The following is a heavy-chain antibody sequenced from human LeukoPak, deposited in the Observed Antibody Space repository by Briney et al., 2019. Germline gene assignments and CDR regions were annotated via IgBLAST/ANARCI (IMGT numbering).Heavy chain of an antibody. CDR1: GFTFSSYS. CDR3: AAAKVGARGGLDY. V-gene: IGHV3-48*04. J-gene: IGHJ4*02. D-gene: IGHD1-26*01. CDR2: ISSSSSTI. Sequence: GRSLRLSCAASGFTFSSYSMNWVRQAPGKGLEWVSYISSSSSTIYYADSVKGRFTISRDNAKNSLYLQMNSLRAEDTAVYYCAAAKVGARGGLDYWGQGTLVTVSS.